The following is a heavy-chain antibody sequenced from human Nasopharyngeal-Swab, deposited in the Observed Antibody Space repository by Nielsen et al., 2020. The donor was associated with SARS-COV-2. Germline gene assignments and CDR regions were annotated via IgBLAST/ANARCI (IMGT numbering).Heavy chain of an antibody. D-gene: IGHD2-21*01. J-gene: IGHJ5*02. V-gene: IGHV3-74*01. CDR2: INEDGSIT. CDR3: ARDVAGADSA. CDR1: GFTFRKYW. Sequence: GESLKISCTVSGFTFRKYWMHLVRPAPGKGLVWVSRINEDGSITDYADSVKGRFTISRDNAKNTLYLQMNSLRPEDTALYYCARDVAGADSAWGPGTLVTVSS.